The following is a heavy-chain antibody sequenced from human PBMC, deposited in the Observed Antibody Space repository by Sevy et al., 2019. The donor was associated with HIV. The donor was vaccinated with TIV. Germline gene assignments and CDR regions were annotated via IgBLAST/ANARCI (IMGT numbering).Heavy chain of an antibody. D-gene: IGHD1-26*01. Sequence: GGSLRLSCTASGFTFGDYAMSWFRQAPGKGLEWVGLFRSKGYGGTTEYAASVKGRFIMSRDDSKSIAYLQMNSLKPEDTAVYYCTRGPRVGWAFDLWGQGTMVTVSS. CDR2: FRSKGYGGTT. J-gene: IGHJ3*01. V-gene: IGHV3-49*03. CDR1: GFTFGDYA. CDR3: TRGPRVGWAFDL.